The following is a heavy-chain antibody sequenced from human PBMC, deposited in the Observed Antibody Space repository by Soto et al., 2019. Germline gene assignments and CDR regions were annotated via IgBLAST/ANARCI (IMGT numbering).Heavy chain of an antibody. Sequence: LRLSCAASGFTFRSYVLHWVRQAPGKGLEWVAVISYDGSNRYYTDSVKGRFIISRDNSQNTLYLQMNTLRGEDTAVYYCARGHDPSGFLESLFNYYFYGMDVWGQGTTVTVSS. D-gene: IGHD3-3*01. CDR1: GFTFRSYV. CDR2: ISYDGSNR. J-gene: IGHJ6*02. CDR3: ARGHDPSGFLESLFNYYFYGMDV. V-gene: IGHV3-30-3*01.